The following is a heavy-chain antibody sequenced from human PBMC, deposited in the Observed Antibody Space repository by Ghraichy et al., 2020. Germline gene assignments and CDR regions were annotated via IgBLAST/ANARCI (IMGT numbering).Heavy chain of an antibody. CDR1: GFTFSSYA. Sequence: GGSLRLSCAASGFTFSSYAMSWVRQAPGKGLEWVSAISGSGGSTYYADSVKGRFTISRDNSKNTLYLQMNSLRAEDTAVYYGAKGIVAVSQGYYFDYWGQGTLVTVSS. V-gene: IGHV3-23*01. J-gene: IGHJ4*02. CDR2: ISGSGGST. D-gene: IGHD5-12*01. CDR3: AKGIVAVSQGYYFDY.